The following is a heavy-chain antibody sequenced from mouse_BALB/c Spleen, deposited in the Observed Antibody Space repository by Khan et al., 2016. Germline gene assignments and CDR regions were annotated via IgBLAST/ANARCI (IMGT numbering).Heavy chain of an antibody. CDR1: GFNIKDTY. V-gene: IGHV14-3*02. D-gene: IGHD3-3*01. Sequence: VQLQQSGAELVKPGASVKLSCTASGFNIKDTYMHWVKQRPEQGLEWIGRIDPANGNTKYDPKFQGKATITADTSSNTAYLQLTSLTSEDTAVYYCARGLGDAMDYWGQGTSVTVSS. CDR2: IDPANGNT. CDR3: ARGLGDAMDY. J-gene: IGHJ4*01.